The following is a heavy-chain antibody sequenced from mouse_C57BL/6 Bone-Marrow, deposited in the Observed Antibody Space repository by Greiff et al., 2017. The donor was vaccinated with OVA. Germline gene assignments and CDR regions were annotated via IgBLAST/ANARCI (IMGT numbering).Heavy chain of an antibody. Sequence: EVKLVESGGGLVQPGGSMKLSCVASGFTFSNYWMNWVRQSPETGLEWVAQIRLKSDNYATHYAESVKGRFTISRDDSKSSVYLQMNNLRAEDTGIYYCTGGSSYDAMDYWGQGTSVTVSS. V-gene: IGHV6-3*01. D-gene: IGHD1-1*01. CDR3: TGGSSYDAMDY. CDR1: GFTFSNYW. CDR2: IRLKSDNYAT. J-gene: IGHJ4*01.